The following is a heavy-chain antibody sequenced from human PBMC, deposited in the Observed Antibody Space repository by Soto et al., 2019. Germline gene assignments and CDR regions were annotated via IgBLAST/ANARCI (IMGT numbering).Heavy chain of an antibody. CDR1: GFTFSSYA. J-gene: IGHJ6*02. Sequence: EVQLLESGGGLVQPGGSLRLSCAASGFTFSSYAMSWVRQAPGKGLEWVSAISGSGGSTYYADSVKGRFTISRDNSKNMLYLKMTSLRAEETDVYYCEKWHLLPHIWFGELDCGMDVWGQGTTVTVSS. V-gene: IGHV3-23*01. CDR3: EKWHLLPHIWFGELDCGMDV. D-gene: IGHD3-10*01. CDR2: ISGSGGST.